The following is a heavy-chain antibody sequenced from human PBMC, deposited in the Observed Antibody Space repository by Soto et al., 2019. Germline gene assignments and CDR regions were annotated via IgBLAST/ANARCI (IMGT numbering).Heavy chain of an antibody. Sequence: PXGTLSLTCTVSGGSIISGYWSWIRQPPGKGLEWIGYISYSGNTNYNPSLKSRVTMSVDTPKNQFSLRLSSVTTADTAVYYCAGLRGYAGSPIDYWGQGTLVTVSS. V-gene: IGHV4-59*01. CDR3: AGLRGYAGSPIDY. CDR1: GGSIISGY. CDR2: ISYSGNT. J-gene: IGHJ4*02. D-gene: IGHD2-15*01.